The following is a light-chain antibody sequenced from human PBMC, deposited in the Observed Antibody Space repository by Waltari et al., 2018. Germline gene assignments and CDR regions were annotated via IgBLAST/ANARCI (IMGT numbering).Light chain of an antibody. J-gene: IGKJ1*01. Sequence: SCRSSRGVRGFLACYQQKPGQALRLLIYGASTRATGIPVMFSGSGSGTDFSVTISILGPEDVAVYCCQKYDRLLATVGQGTKVEI. CDR3: QKYDRLLAT. CDR1: RGVRGF. V-gene: IGKV3-20*01. CDR2: GAS.